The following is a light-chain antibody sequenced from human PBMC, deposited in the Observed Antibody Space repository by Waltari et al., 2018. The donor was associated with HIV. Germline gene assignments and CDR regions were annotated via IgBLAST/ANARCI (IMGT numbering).Light chain of an antibody. Sequence: SYVLTQPPSVSVAPGETARITCGGSDIGRKHVNWYQQKSGQAPLLVIYDDRLRPSGIPARLSGSNSGNTATLTISRVEGADEADYYCQVWENSRDQSFGPGTRVTV. J-gene: IGLJ1*01. V-gene: IGLV3-21*01. CDR1: DIGRKH. CDR2: DDR. CDR3: QVWENSRDQS.